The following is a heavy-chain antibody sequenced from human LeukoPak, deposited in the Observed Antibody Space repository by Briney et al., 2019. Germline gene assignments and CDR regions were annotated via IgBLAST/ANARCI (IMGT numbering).Heavy chain of an antibody. V-gene: IGHV3-30*02. CDR3: AKFLPTHIVVANYYFDY. CDR2: IRFDGSNK. J-gene: IGHJ4*02. CDR1: GFTFSYYG. Sequence: PGGSLRLSCAASGFTFSYYGMHWVRQAPGKGLEWVAFIRFDGSNKYYADSVKGRLTISRDNSKNTLYLQMNSLRAEDTAVYYCAKFLPTHIVVANYYFDYWGQGTLVTVSS. D-gene: IGHD2-21*01.